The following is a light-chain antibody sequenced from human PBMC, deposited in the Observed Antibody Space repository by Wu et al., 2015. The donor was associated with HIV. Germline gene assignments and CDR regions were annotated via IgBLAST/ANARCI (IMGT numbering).Light chain of an antibody. V-gene: IGKV3-20*01. CDR1: QSVSSSY. CDR3: QHYSSSAGLT. J-gene: IGKJ3*01. Sequence: EIVLTQPPGTLSLSPGERATLSCRASQSVSSSYLAWYQQKPGQAPRLLIYGASSRAIGIPDRFTGSGSGTDFTLTIRRLEPEDFAVYYCQHYSSSAGLTFGPGTKVDIK. CDR2: GAS.